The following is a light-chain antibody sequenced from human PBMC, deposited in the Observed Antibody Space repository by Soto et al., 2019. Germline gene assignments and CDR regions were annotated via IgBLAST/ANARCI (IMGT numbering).Light chain of an antibody. CDR3: QQHGSSHQLT. J-gene: IGKJ4*01. CDR1: QTVNSSH. V-gene: IGKV3-20*01. Sequence: EIVLTQSPGTLYLSPGEGATLSSRASQTVNSSHIAWYQHKPGQAPRLLIYTASYRPTGIPDRFSGSGSGIDFTLGISRLEPEDFAVYYCQQHGSSHQLTFGGGTRLE. CDR2: TAS.